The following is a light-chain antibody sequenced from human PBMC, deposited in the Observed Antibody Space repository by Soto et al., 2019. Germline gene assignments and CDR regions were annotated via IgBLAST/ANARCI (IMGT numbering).Light chain of an antibody. J-gene: IGKJ1*01. Sequence: EIVLTQSPGTLSLSPGQRATLSCTASQSVSSRSLAWYQQKPGQAPRLLFYGASSRATGIPDRFSGSGSGTDFTLTISRLEPEDFEVYYCQEYGTSRAFGQGTKVEIK. CDR3: QEYGTSRA. CDR1: QSVSSRS. CDR2: GAS. V-gene: IGKV3-20*01.